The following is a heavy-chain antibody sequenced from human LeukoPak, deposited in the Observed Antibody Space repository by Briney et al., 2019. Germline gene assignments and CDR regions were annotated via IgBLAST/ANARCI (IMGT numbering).Heavy chain of an antibody. J-gene: IGHJ5*02. Sequence: ASVKVSCKASGYTFTGYYMHWVRQAPGQGLEWMGWINPNSGGTNYAQKFQGRVTMTRDTSISTAYMELSRLRSDDTAVYYCARGSSDILTGYLFDPWGQGTLVTVSS. CDR3: ARGSSDILTGYLFDP. D-gene: IGHD3-9*01. CDR1: GYTFTGYY. V-gene: IGHV1-2*02. CDR2: INPNSGGT.